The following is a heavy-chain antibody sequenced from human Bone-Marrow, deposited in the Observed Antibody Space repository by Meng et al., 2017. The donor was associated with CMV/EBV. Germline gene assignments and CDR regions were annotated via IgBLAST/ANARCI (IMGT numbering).Heavy chain of an antibody. CDR2: IIPILGIA. V-gene: IGHV1-69*02. D-gene: IGHD6-6*01. CDR3: ARGYSSSPGWFDP. CDR1: GGTFSSYT. Sequence: SVKVSCKASGGTFSSYTISWVRQAPGQGLEWMGRIIPILGIANYAQKFQGRVTITADKSTSTAYMELSSLRSEDTAVYYCARGYSSSPGWFDPWGHGTLVTVSS. J-gene: IGHJ5*02.